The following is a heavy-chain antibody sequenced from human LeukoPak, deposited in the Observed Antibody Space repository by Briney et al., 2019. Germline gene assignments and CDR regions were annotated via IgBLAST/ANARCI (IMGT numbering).Heavy chain of an antibody. J-gene: IGHJ4*02. D-gene: IGHD3-3*01. CDR3: ARGVLGYDFWSGYPGQFDY. CDR2: IYYSGST. CDR1: GGSISSSSYY. V-gene: IGHV4-61*01. Sequence: PSETLSLTCTVSGGSISSSSYYWSWIRQPPGKGLEWIGYIYYSGSTNYNPSLKSRVTISVDTSKNQFSLKLSSVTAADTAVYYCARGVLGYDFWSGYPGQFDYWGQGTLVTVSS.